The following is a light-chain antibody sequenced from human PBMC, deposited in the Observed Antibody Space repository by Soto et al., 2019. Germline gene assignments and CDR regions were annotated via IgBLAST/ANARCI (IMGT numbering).Light chain of an antibody. J-gene: IGKJ1*01. CDR1: QSVSSSH. V-gene: IGKV3-20*01. CDR2: GAS. Sequence: EIVLTQSPGTLSLSPGERATLSCRASQSVSSSHLAWYQQKPGQAPRLLIYGASSRATGIPDRFSGSGSGTDFTLTISRLEAEDFAVYYCMQRVNFRWTFGQGTKLELK. CDR3: MQRVNFRWT.